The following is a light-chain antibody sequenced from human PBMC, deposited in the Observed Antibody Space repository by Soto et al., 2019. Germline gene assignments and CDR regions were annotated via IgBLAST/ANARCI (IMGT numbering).Light chain of an antibody. J-gene: IGKJ2*01. CDR2: GTS. V-gene: IGKV3-15*01. CDR1: QSVGRN. CDR3: QKDNKWPYT. Sequence: EIVMTQSPVALSVSPGESAALSCRASQSVGRNLAWYQQRPGQAPRVLIYGTSTRAIGVPARFSGSGSGTDFTLTIRSLQSEDFAVYYCQKDNKWPYTFGQGTKLEIK.